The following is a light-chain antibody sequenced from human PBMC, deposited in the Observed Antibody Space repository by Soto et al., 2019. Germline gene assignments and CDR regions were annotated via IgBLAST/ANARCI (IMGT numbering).Light chain of an antibody. V-gene: IGKV1-9*01. Sequence: DIHFTQSPAFLSASVGDRVTITCRASQGISSYLAWYQQKPGKAPKLLIYAASTLQSGVPSRFSGSGSGTEFTLTISSLQPEDFATYYCQQLNSYPWITFGQGTRLETK. CDR1: QGISSY. J-gene: IGKJ5*01. CDR3: QQLNSYPWIT. CDR2: AAS.